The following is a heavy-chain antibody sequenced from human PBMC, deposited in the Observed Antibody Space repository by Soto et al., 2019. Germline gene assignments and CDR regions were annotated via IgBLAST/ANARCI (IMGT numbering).Heavy chain of an antibody. D-gene: IGHD3-16*01. Sequence: QVQLVQSGAEVKKPGSSVKVSCKASGGTFSSYAISWVRQAPGQGLEWMGGIIPIFGTANYAQKFQGRVTITADESTSTAYMELSSLRSEDTAVYYCARDLRPDYEFPANWFDPWGQGTLVTVSS. V-gene: IGHV1-69*01. CDR3: ARDLRPDYEFPANWFDP. J-gene: IGHJ5*02. CDR1: GGTFSSYA. CDR2: IIPIFGTA.